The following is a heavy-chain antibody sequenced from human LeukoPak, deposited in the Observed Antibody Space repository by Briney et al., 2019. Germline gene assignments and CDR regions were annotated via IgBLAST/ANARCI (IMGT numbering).Heavy chain of an antibody. D-gene: IGHD3-9*01. V-gene: IGHV1-2*02. CDR3: ARSPHILTGENFDC. CDR1: GYTFTGYY. J-gene: IGHJ4*02. CDR2: INSNSGGT. Sequence: ASVKVSCKASGYTFTGYYMHWVRQAPGQGLEWMGWINSNSGGTNYAQKFQGRVTMTRDTSISTAYMELSRLRSDDTAVYYCARSPHILTGENFDCWGQGTLVTVSS.